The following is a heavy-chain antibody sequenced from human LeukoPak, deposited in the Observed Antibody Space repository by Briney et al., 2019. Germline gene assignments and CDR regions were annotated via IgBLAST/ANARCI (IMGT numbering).Heavy chain of an antibody. CDR3: ARVGIAEDY. Sequence: PSETLSLTCTVSGGSISSYYWSWIRQPPGKGPEWIGYIYYSGSTNYNPSLKSRVTISVDTSKNQFSLKLSSVTAADTAVYYCARVGIAEDYWGQGTLVTVSS. V-gene: IGHV4-59*01. CDR2: IYYSGST. CDR1: GGSISSYY. D-gene: IGHD6-13*01. J-gene: IGHJ4*02.